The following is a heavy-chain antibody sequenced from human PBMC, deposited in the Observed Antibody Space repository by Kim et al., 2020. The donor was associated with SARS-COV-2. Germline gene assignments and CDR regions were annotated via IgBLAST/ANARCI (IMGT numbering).Heavy chain of an antibody. D-gene: IGHD5-12*01. CDR3: VKGAWLDF. CDR2: IKGQDYST. CDR1: GFNFGTFD. Sequence: GGSLRLSCVASGFNFGTFDMSWVRQAPGKGLKWVSVIKGQDYSTYYAESVKGRFTVSRDRARNTLYLQMNSLRSDDTAIYYCVKGAWLDFWGPGTLVTVSS. J-gene: IGHJ4*02. V-gene: IGHV3-23*01.